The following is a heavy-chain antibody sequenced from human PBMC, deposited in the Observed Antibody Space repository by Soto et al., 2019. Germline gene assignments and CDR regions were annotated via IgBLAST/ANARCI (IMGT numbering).Heavy chain of an antibody. CDR1: GFTFSNYD. J-gene: IGHJ4*02. V-gene: IGHV3-23*01. CDR3: ARRDCGSGRNCEFGAPAFAY. Sequence: EVQLLESGGDLVQPGGSLRLSCAASGFTFSNYDMSWVRQAPGKGLEWVSSVSSSGSSTYYADSVKGRSTISRDNSMNSLYLQMSSLGAADTAVYHCARRDCGSGRNCEFGAPAFAYWGQGNLVTVTS. CDR2: VSSSGSST. D-gene: IGHD2-21*01.